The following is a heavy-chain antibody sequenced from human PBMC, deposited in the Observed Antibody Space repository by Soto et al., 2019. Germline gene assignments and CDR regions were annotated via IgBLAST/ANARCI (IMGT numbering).Heavy chain of an antibody. V-gene: IGHV3-23*01. CDR1: GFTFSSFA. Sequence: EVQLLESGGGLVQPGGSLRLSCAASGFTFSSFAMSWVRQAPGKGLEWVSVISSSGGGTKYADSVKGRFTISRDKSKNTLFLQMNSLSAEDTAVYFCAIVGGDDWGQGTLVTVSS. J-gene: IGHJ4*02. D-gene: IGHD3-16*01. CDR3: AIVGGDD. CDR2: ISSSGGGT.